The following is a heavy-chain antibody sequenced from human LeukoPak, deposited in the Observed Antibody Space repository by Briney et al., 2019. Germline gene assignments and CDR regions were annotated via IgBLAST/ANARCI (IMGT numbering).Heavy chain of an antibody. V-gene: IGHV4-34*01. CDR3: ARVKLMIVDNDY. J-gene: IGHJ4*02. D-gene: IGHD3-22*01. Sequence: SETLSLTCAVYGGSFSGYYWSWIRQPPGKGLEWIGEINHSGSTNYNPSLKSRVTISVDTSKNQFSLKLSSVTAADTAVYYCARVKLMIVDNDYWGQGTLVTVSS. CDR1: GGSFSGYY. CDR2: INHSGST.